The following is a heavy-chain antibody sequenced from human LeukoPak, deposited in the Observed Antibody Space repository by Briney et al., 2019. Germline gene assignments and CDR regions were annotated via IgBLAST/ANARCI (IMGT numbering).Heavy chain of an antibody. CDR1: GFTFRSYA. CDR2: VSGSGGST. Sequence: GGSLRLSCPASGFTFRSYAMSWVRQAPGKGLEWVSAVSGSGGSTYYADSVKGRFTISRDNSKNTLSLQMNSLRAEDTAVYYCATLWFGELGLYWGLGTLVSVSS. CDR3: ATLWFGELGLY. V-gene: IGHV3-23*01. J-gene: IGHJ4*02. D-gene: IGHD3-10*01.